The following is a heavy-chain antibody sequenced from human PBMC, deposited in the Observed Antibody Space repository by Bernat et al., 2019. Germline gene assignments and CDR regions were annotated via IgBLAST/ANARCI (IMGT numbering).Heavy chain of an antibody. CDR2: IYYSGST. V-gene: IGHV4-30-4*01. Sequence: QVQLQESGPGLVKPSQTLSLTCTVSGGSISSGDYYWSWIRQPPGKGLEWIGYIYYSGSTYYNPSLKSRVTISVDTSKNQFSLKLSSVTAADTAVYYCARGSNDIVVVPAAQTKVYYYYYLDVWGKGTTVTVSS. J-gene: IGHJ6*03. D-gene: IGHD2-2*01. CDR3: ARGSNDIVVVPAAQTKVYYYYYLDV. CDR1: GGSISSGDYY.